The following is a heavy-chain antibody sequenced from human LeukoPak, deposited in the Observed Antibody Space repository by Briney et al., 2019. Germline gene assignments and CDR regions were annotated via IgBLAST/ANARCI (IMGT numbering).Heavy chain of an antibody. CDR1: GFTFSDYY. CDR2: ISSSGSTI. J-gene: IGHJ4*02. V-gene: IGHV3-11*01. Sequence: PGGSLRLSCAASGFTFSDYYMSWIRQAPGKGLEWVSYISSSGSTIYYADSVKGRFTISRDNAKNSLYLQMNSLRAEDTAVYYSARVPDYDFWSPVDYWGQGTLVTVSS. CDR3: ARVPDYDFWSPVDY. D-gene: IGHD3-3*01.